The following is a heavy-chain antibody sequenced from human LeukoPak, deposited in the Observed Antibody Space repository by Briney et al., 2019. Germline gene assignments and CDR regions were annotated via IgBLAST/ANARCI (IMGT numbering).Heavy chain of an antibody. CDR3: AKGSGGS. CDR2: IKQDGSKK. J-gene: IGHJ4*02. V-gene: IGHV3-7*01. D-gene: IGHD3-10*01. CDR1: GFPFSSYW. Sequence: PGGSLRLSCVASGFPFSSYWMTWVRQAPGKGLEWVANIKQDGSKKSYVDSVKGRFTISRDNAKNSLYLQMNSLRAEDTAVYYCAKGSGGSWGQGTLVTVSS.